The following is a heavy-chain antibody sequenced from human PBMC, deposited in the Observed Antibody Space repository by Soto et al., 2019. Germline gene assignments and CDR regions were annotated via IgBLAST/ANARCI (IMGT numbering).Heavy chain of an antibody. J-gene: IGHJ4*02. CDR1: GFAFSNYE. CDR2: ISLSGSTI. D-gene: IGHD3-3*02. CDR3: ARESFSASPNFFDY. Sequence: LRLSCAASGFAFSNYEMNWVRQAPGKGLEWVSYISLSGSTIYYADSVKGRFTISRDDAKNSLYLQMNSLRADDTAVYYCARESFSASPNFFDYWGQGTLVTVSS. V-gene: IGHV3-48*03.